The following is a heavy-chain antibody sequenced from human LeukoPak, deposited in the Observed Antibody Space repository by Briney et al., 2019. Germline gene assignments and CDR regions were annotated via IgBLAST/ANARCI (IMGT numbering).Heavy chain of an antibody. J-gene: IGHJ5*01. CDR2: ISSSGSTI. CDR1: GFTFSSYE. CDR3: AREPTYSSSWYTTCDS. Sequence: GGSLRLSCAASGFTFSSYEMNWVRQAPGKGLEWVSYISSSGSTIYYADSVKGRFTISRDNAKNSLYLQMNSLRAEDTAVYYCAREPTYSSSWYTTCDSWGQGTLVTVSS. D-gene: IGHD6-13*01. V-gene: IGHV3-48*03.